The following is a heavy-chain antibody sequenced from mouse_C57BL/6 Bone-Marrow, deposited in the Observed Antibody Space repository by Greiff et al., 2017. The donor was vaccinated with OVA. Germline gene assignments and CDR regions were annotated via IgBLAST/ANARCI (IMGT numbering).Heavy chain of an antibody. CDR1: GFTFSSYA. CDR2: ISDGGSYT. J-gene: IGHJ1*03. D-gene: IGHD4-1*01. Sequence: EVQLVESGGGLVKPGGSLKLSCAASGFTFSSYAMSWVRQTPEKRLEWVATISDGGSYTYYPDNVKGRFTISRDNAKNNLYLQMSHLKSEDTAMYYCAREGTGPYWYFDVWGTGTTVTVSS. CDR3: AREGTGPYWYFDV. V-gene: IGHV5-4*01.